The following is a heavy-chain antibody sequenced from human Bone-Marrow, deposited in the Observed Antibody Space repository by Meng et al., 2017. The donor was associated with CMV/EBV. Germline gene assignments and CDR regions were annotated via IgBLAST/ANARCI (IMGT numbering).Heavy chain of an antibody. CDR2: IYSGGST. J-gene: IGHJ6*02. V-gene: IGHV3-66*02. CDR3: ARDRIAAAPTGYYYYGMDV. CDR1: GFTVSSNY. Sequence: GESLKISCAASGFTVSSNYMSWVRQAPGKGLEWVSVIYSGGSTYYADSVKGRFTISRDNSKNTLYLQMNSLRAEDTAVYYCARDRIAAAPTGYYYYGMDVWGQGTTVTVSS. D-gene: IGHD6-13*01.